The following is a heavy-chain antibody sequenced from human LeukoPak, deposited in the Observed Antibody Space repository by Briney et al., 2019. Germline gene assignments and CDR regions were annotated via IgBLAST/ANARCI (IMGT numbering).Heavy chain of an antibody. Sequence: ASVKVSCKASGYTFTSYGISWVRQAPGQGLEWMGWINAYNGNTNYAQKLQGRVTMTTDTSTSTAYMELRSLRSDDTAVYYCARIVVPAASDYYYYGMDVWGQGTTVTVSS. J-gene: IGHJ6*02. CDR2: INAYNGNT. D-gene: IGHD2-2*01. CDR3: ARIVVPAASDYYYYGMDV. V-gene: IGHV1-18*01. CDR1: GYTFTSYG.